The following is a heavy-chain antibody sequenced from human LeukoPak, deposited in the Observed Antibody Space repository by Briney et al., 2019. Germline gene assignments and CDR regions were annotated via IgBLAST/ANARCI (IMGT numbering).Heavy chain of an antibody. Sequence: SETLSLTCTVSGGSLSSYYWSWIRQPPGKGLEWIGYIYYSGSTNYNPSLKSRVTISVDTSKNQFSLKLSSVTAADTAVYYCARDTYYDSSGDTYYYYGMDVWGQGTTVTVSS. CDR3: ARDTYYDSSGDTYYYYGMDV. D-gene: IGHD3-22*01. V-gene: IGHV4-59*01. CDR1: GGSLSSYY. CDR2: IYYSGST. J-gene: IGHJ6*02.